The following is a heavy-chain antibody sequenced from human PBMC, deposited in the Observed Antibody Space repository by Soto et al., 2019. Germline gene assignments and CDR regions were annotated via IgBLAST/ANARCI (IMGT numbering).Heavy chain of an antibody. J-gene: IGHJ4*02. CDR2: ISAYNGNT. CDR1: GYTFTSYG. Sequence: QVQLVQSGAEVKKPGASVKVSCKASGYTFTSYGISWVRQAPGQGLEWMVWISAYNGNTNYAQKRQGIVTMTTDTSTSTAYMELRRLRSDDTAVYYCARDFRSGYCSGGSCAGDYWGQGTLVTVSS. V-gene: IGHV1-18*01. CDR3: ARDFRSGYCSGGSCAGDY. D-gene: IGHD2-15*01.